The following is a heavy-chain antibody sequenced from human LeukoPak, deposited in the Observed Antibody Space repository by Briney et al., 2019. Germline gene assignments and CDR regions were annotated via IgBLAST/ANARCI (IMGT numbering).Heavy chain of an antibody. CDR1: GFTFSSYG. V-gene: IGHV3-30*02. CDR3: AKDRIRSWYYYDSSGSLSIADY. J-gene: IGHJ4*02. Sequence: GGSLRLSCAASGFTFSSYGMHWVRQAPGKGLEWVAFIRYDGSNKYYADSVKGRFTISRDNSKNTLYLQMNSLRAEDTAVYYCAKDRIRSWYYYDSSGSLSIADYWGQGTLVTVSS. D-gene: IGHD3-22*01. CDR2: IRYDGSNK.